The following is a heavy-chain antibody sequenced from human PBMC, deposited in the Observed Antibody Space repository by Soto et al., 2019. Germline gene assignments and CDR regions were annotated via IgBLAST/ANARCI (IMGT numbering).Heavy chain of an antibody. V-gene: IGHV3-21*01. J-gene: IGHJ6*02. CDR1: GFTFSSYS. D-gene: IGHD3-3*01. Sequence: EVQLVESGGGLVKPGGSLRLSCAASGFTFSSYSMNWVRQAPGKGLEWVSSISSSSSYIYYADSVKGRFTISRDNAKNSLYLQMNSLRAEDTAVYYCARDFGVEWPPQEHYYYGMDVWGQGPTVTVSS. CDR3: ARDFGVEWPPQEHYYYGMDV. CDR2: ISSSSSYI.